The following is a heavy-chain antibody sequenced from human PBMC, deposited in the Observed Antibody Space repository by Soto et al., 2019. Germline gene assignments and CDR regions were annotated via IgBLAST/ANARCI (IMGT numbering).Heavy chain of an antibody. J-gene: IGHJ4*02. CDR3: ARDRPNSGFDY. D-gene: IGHD7-27*01. CDR2: IWYDGSNK. Sequence: QVQLVESGGGVVQPGRSLRLSCAASGFTFNSYGMHWVRQAPGKGLEWVVVIWYDGSNKYYGDSVKGRFTISRDNSKNTLYLQMNSLRAEDTAVYYCARDRPNSGFDYWGQGTLVTVSS. CDR1: GFTFNSYG. V-gene: IGHV3-33*01.